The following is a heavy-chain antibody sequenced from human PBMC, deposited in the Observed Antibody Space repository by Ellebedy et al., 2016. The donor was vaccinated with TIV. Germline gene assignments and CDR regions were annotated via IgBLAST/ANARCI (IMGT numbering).Heavy chain of an antibody. CDR3: ARDRITMIVVSPLRGFDY. V-gene: IGHV3-30*03. CDR2: ISSDGSNK. J-gene: IGHJ4*02. CDR1: GFTFSSYG. Sequence: GGFLRLSCAASGFTFSSYGMHWVRQAPGKGLEWVAVISSDGSNKHYGDSVKGRFTISRDNSKSTLYLQMVSLRAEDTAVYYCARDRITMIVVSPLRGFDYWGQGTLVTVSS. D-gene: IGHD3-22*01.